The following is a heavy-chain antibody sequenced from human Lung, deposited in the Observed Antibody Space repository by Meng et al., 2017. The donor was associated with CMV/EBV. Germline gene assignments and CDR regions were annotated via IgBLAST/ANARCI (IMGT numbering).Heavy chain of an antibody. CDR1: TFNFNDYW. D-gene: IGHD5-18*01. CDR3: ARARGYGPRYYGMDV. CDR2: IKEDGSEK. V-gene: IGHV3-7*01. Sequence: ESXKISXAASTFNFNDYWMSWVRQAPGKGLEWVANIKEDGSEKYYVDSVKGRFTISRDNAKNSLYLQMYSLRAEDTAVYYCARARGYGPRYYGMDVWGQGXTVTVSS. J-gene: IGHJ6*02.